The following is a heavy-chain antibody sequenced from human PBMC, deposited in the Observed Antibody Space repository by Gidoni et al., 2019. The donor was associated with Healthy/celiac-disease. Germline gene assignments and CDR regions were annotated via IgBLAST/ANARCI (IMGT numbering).Heavy chain of an antibody. D-gene: IGHD3-22*01. CDR1: GFTFSNAW. CDR2: IKSKTDGGTT. CDR3: TTDLSQWPRYYYDSSGYAASDY. Sequence: EVQLVESGGGLVKPGGSLRLSCAASGFTFSNAWMSWVRQAPGKGLEWVGRIKSKTDGGTTDYAAPVKGRFTISRDDSKNTLYLQMNSLKTEDTAVYYCTTDLSQWPRYYYDSSGYAASDYWGQGTLVTVSS. V-gene: IGHV3-15*01. J-gene: IGHJ4*02.